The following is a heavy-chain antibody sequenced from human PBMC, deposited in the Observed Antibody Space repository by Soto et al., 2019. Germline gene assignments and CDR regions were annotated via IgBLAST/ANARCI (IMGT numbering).Heavy chain of an antibody. Sequence: EVQLVESGGGLVKPGGSLRLSCVASGLTFNNAWMSWVRQAPGKGLEWVGRIKSKTDGGTADYAAPVKGRFTISRDDSKNTLYLQMNSLKTEDTAVYYCTADRSSTGWRFDPWGQGTLVTVSS. V-gene: IGHV3-15*01. CDR1: GLTFNNAW. D-gene: IGHD6-25*01. CDR2: IKSKTDGGTA. J-gene: IGHJ5*02. CDR3: TADRSSTGWRFDP.